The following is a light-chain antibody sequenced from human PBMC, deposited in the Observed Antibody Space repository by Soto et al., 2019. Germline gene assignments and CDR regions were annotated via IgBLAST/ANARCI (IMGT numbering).Light chain of an antibody. J-gene: IGKJ1*01. CDR1: QSLLHSNGYNY. CDR2: LGS. CDR3: MRALQTPWT. V-gene: IGKV2-28*01. Sequence: DIVMTQSPLSLPVTPGEPASISCRSSQSLLHSNGYNYLDWYLQKPGQSPQLLIYLGSNRASGVPDRFSGSGSGTDFTLKIGRVEAEDVGVYYCMRALQTPWTFGQGTKVEIK.